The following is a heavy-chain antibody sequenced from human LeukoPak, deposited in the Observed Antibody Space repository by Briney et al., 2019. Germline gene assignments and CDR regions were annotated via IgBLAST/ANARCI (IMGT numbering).Heavy chain of an antibody. CDR2: IYYSGNT. D-gene: IGHD3-10*01. CDR1: GYSISSGYY. V-gene: IGHV4-38-2*02. CDR3: ARRRLLWFGGTPKAQNYFDY. Sequence: PSETLSLTCTVSGYSISSGYYWGWIRQPPGKGLEWIGSIYYSGNTYYNPSLRSRVTISLDTSKNQFSLKLSSVTAADTAVYYCARRRLLWFGGTPKAQNYFDYWGQGTLVTVSS. J-gene: IGHJ4*02.